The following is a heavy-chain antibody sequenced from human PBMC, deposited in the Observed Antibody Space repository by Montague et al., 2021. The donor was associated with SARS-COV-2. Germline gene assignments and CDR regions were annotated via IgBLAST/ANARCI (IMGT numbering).Heavy chain of an antibody. CDR1: GGSIGSWSYY. D-gene: IGHD1-26*01. CDR3: ARAASGCWAHFDL. CDR2: IYYSGTT. Sequence: SETLSLTCTVSGGSIGSWSYYWGWIRQPPGKGLEWIGSIYYSGTTDYNPSLKSRVTISIDTSKNQISLNLTSVTAADTAVYYCARAASGCWAHFDLWGQGTLVTVSS. V-gene: IGHV4-39*01. J-gene: IGHJ5*02.